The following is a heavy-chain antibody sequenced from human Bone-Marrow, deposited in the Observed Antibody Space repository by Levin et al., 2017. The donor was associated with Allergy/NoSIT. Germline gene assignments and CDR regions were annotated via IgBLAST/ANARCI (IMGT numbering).Heavy chain of an antibody. CDR2: ISYRGST. D-gene: IGHD2-21*01. CDR1: GGSITSGGYH. V-gene: IGHV4-31*03. Sequence: SETLSLTCTVSGGSITSGGYHWSWIRQHPGKDLEWIGYISYRGSTYYNPSLKSRVTLSIDTSKTQFSLKLNSLTAADTAVYFCAREDCYVFDYWGQGTLVTVSS. J-gene: IGHJ4*02. CDR3: AREDCYVFDY.